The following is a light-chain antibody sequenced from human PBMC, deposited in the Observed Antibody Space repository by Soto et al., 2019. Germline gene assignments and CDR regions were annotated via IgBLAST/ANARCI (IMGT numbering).Light chain of an antibody. CDR2: KAS. CDR3: QQYSNYYN. CDR1: QSISNW. J-gene: IGKJ2*01. Sequence: DIQMSQSPSTLSASVGDRVTITCRASQSISNWLAWYQQKPGKAPKLLIYKASTLQSGVPSRFSGSGSGTEFTLTISSLQPDDFATYYGQQYSNYYNFGQGTNLEI. V-gene: IGKV1-5*03.